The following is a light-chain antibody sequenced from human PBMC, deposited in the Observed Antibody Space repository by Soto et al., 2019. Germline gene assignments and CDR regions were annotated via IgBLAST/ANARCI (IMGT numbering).Light chain of an antibody. J-gene: IGLJ3*02. V-gene: IGLV2-8*01. Sequence: QSVLTQPPSASGSPGQSVTISCTGTSSDLSGNNYISWFQQYPGKGPKVMIYEVNKRPSGVPDRFSGSKSGNTASLTVSGLQADDEADYYGSSYADTVWVFGGGTKLTVL. CDR3: SSYADTVWV. CDR2: EVN. CDR1: SSDLSGNNY.